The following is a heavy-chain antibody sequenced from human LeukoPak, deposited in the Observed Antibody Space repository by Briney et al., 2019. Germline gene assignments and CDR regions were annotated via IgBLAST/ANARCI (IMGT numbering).Heavy chain of an antibody. CDR2: INHSGGT. D-gene: IGHD6-19*01. Sequence: SETLSLTCAVYGGSFSGYSWNWIRQPPVKGLEWIGEINHSGGTNYNPSLKSRVTISVDTSKKQFSLKLSSVTAADTAVYYCARHRSGSSWFAPWGQGALVTVSS. CDR3: ARHRSGSSWFAP. J-gene: IGHJ5*02. CDR1: GGSFSGYS. V-gene: IGHV4-34*01.